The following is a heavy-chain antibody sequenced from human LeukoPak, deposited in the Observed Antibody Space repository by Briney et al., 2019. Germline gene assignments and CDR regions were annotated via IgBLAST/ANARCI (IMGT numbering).Heavy chain of an antibody. D-gene: IGHD4-11*01. V-gene: IGHV5-51*01. CDR2: IYPSDSDT. CDR1: GYSFTSYW. CDR3: ARRRNYNAFDI. Sequence: GESLRISCKGSGYSFTSYWIGWVCQMPGKGLEWMGIIYPSDSDTRYSPSFQGQVTISADKSINTAYLQWSSLKASDTAMYYCARRRNYNAFDIWGQGTVVTVSS. J-gene: IGHJ3*02.